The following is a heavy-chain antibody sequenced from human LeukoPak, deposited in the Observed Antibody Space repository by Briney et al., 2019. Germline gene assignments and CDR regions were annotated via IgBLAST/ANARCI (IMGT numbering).Heavy chain of an antibody. CDR1: GASVSSAKYY. V-gene: IGHV4-39*01. Sequence: PSETLSLTCSVSGASVSSAKYYWDWIRQPPEKGLEWIGSIYYSGNTNYNPSLKSRVTISIDTSKNLFSLHLTSVTAADTAMYYCARKGSRDFRVLTPYTWFDPWGQGTLVTVSS. D-gene: IGHD3-3*01. CDR2: IYYSGNT. J-gene: IGHJ5*02. CDR3: ARKGSRDFRVLTPYTWFDP.